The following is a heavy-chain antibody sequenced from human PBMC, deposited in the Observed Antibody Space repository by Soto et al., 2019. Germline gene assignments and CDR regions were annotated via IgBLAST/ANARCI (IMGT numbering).Heavy chain of an antibody. J-gene: IGHJ4*01. CDR1: GDTFSAYY. CDR2: INPSNEIT. Sequence: GASVKVSCKTSGDTFSAYYVHWARLAPGRGFQWLGWINPSNEITAFSQFFQGRVTMTRDTSTNTVHTELNSLTSDDTAVYYCVRGGCGESPIDYSTQGTQVPVSS. CDR3: VRGGCGESPIDY. D-gene: IGHD3-10*01. V-gene: IGHV1-2*02.